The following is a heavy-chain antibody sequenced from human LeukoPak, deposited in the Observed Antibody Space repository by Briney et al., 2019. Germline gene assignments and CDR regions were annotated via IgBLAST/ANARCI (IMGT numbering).Heavy chain of an antibody. CDR2: IIPILGIA. CDR1: GGTFSSYA. J-gene: IGHJ4*02. Sequence: SVKVSCKASGGTFSSYAISWVRQAPGQGLEWMGRIIPILGIANYAQKFQGRVTITADKSTSTAYMELSSLRAEDTAVYYCAKDGDGYNPPFDYWGQGTLGTVSS. D-gene: IGHD5-24*01. CDR3: AKDGDGYNPPFDY. V-gene: IGHV1-69*04.